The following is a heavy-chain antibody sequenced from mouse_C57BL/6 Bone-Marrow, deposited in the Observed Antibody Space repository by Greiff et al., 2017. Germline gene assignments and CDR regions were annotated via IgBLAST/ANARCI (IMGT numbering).Heavy chain of an antibody. V-gene: IGHV1-81*01. D-gene: IGHD4-1*01. CDR1: GYTFTSYC. CDR3: AREAGTSGYFDV. Sequence: VQLQQSGAELVRPGASVKLSCKASGYTFTSYCIRWVKQRTGQGLEWIGGIYPRSGDTYYTEKFKGKATLTADKSSSTAYMELRSLPSEDSAVYFCAREAGTSGYFDVWGTGTTVTVSS. CDR2: IYPRSGDT. J-gene: IGHJ1*03.